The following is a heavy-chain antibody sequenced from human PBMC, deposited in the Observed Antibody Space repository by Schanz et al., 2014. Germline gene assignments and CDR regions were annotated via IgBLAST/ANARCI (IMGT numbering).Heavy chain of an antibody. V-gene: IGHV1-2*02. CDR3: ARVTTGYDS. Sequence: QVQLVQSGAEVKKPGASVKVSCKASGYTFTVYYMHWVRQAPGQGLEWLGWINPNSGATSSAQKFQGRVTMTRDTYSSTVYMQLSSLTSYDTAIYYCARVTTGYDSWGQGTLVTVSS. D-gene: IGHD5-12*01. CDR1: GYTFTVYY. CDR2: INPNSGAT. J-gene: IGHJ4*02.